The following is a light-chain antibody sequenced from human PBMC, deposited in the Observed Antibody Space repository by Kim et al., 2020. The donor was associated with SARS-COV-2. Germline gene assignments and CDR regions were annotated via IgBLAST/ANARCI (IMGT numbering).Light chain of an antibody. Sequence: SVGDRVTITCRASQSITGHLNWFQQKPGEAPKLLIYGASSVQGGVPSRFSGSASGTDFTLTISNLQPEDFATYFCQQTYSTPALSFGGGTKVDIK. CDR3: QQTYSTPALS. CDR1: QSITGH. V-gene: IGKV1-39*01. CDR2: GAS. J-gene: IGKJ4*01.